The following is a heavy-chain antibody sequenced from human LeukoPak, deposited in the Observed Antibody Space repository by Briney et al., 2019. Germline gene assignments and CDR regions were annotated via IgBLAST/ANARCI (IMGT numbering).Heavy chain of an antibody. J-gene: IGHJ4*02. V-gene: IGHV3-7*03. CDR3: AKDQHYYDSSGYYCYFDY. CDR2: IKQDGSEK. Sequence: GGSLRLSCVASGFTTSSYWMSWVRQAPGKGLEWVANIKQDGSEKYYVDSVKGRFTISRDNAKNSLYLQMNSLRVEDTAMYYCAKDQHYYDSSGYYCYFDYWGQGTLVTVSS. D-gene: IGHD3-22*01. CDR1: GFTTSSYW.